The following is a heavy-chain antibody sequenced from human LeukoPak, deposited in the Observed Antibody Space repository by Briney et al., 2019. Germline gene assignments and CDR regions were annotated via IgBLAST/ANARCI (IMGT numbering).Heavy chain of an antibody. CDR1: GGSISSYY. Sequence: SETLSLTCTVSGGSISSYYWSWIRQPPGKGLEWIGYIYYSGSTNYNPSLKSRVTISVDTSKNQFSLKLSSVTAADTAVYYCARVGKYFGWPQQDYWGQGTLVTVSS. CDR3: ARVGKYFGWPQQDY. J-gene: IGHJ4*02. D-gene: IGHD3-9*01. CDR2: IYYSGST. V-gene: IGHV4-59*08.